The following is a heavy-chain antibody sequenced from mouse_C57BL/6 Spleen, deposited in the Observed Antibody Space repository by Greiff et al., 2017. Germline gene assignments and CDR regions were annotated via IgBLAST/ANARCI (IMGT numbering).Heavy chain of an antibody. D-gene: IGHD2-3*01. CDR3: TTSAGYSYYFDY. Sequence: EVQLQESGAELVRPGASVKLSCTASGFNIKDYYMHWVKQRPEQGLEWIGRIDPEDGDTEYAPKFQGKATLTADTSSNTAYLQPSSLTSEDTAVYYCTTSAGYSYYFDYWGQGTTLTVSS. V-gene: IGHV14-1*01. CDR1: GFNIKDYY. J-gene: IGHJ2*01. CDR2: IDPEDGDT.